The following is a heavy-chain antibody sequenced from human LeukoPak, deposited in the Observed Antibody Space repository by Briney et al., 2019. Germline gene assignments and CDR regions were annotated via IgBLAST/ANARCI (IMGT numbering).Heavy chain of an antibody. CDR2: TYYSGST. CDR1: GDSISSRSYY. V-gene: IGHV4-39*01. J-gene: IGHJ4*02. D-gene: IGHD6-19*01. Sequence: PSETLSLTCTVSGDSISSRSYYWGWIRQPPGKGLEWIGSTYYSGSTYFNPSLKSRVTISVDTSKNQFSLRLRSVTAADAAVYYCARLTGSGWYACDYWGQGTLVTVPS. CDR3: ARLTGSGWYACDY.